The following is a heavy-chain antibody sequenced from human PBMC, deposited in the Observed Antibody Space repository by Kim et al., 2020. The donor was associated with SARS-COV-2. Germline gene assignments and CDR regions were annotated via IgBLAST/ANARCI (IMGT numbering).Heavy chain of an antibody. D-gene: IGHD3-10*01. V-gene: IGHV1-3*01. CDR1: GYTFTSYA. CDR2: INAGNGNT. CDR3: AREGGFTMVRGEGNYYYYGMDV. Sequence: ASVKVSCKASGYTFTSYAMHWVRQAPGQRLEWMGWINAGNGNTKYSQKFQGRVTITRDTSASTAYMELSSLRSEDTAVYYCAREGGFTMVRGEGNYYYYGMDVWGQGTTVTVSS. J-gene: IGHJ6*02.